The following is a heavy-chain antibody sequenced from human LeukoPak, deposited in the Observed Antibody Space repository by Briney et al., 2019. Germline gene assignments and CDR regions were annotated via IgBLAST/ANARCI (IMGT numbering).Heavy chain of an antibody. Sequence: GGSLRLSCAASGFTFSNYWMTWVRQAPGKGLEWVANINRDGSERYYVDSVKGRFTISRDDAKSSLYLQMNSLRAEDTAVYYCARRNAMDVWGQGTTVSVSS. CDR1: GFTFSNYW. V-gene: IGHV3-7*03. CDR2: INRDGSER. J-gene: IGHJ6*02. CDR3: ARRNAMDV.